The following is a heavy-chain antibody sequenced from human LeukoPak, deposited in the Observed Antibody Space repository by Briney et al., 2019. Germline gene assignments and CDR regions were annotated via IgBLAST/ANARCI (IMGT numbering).Heavy chain of an antibody. J-gene: IGHJ4*02. CDR1: GYSISSGYY. CDR2: IYHSGST. D-gene: IGHD1-26*01. CDR3: ARHRAGWDSPDPFFDY. V-gene: IGHV4-38-2*01. Sequence: SETLSLTCAVSGYSISSGYYWGWIRQPPGKGLEWIGSIYHSGSTYYNPSLKSRVTISVDTSKNQFSLKLSSVTAADTAVYYCARHRAGWDSPDPFFDYWGQGTLVTASS.